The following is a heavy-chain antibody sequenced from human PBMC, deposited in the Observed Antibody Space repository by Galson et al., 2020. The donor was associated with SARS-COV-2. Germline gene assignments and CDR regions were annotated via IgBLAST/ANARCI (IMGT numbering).Heavy chain of an antibody. J-gene: IGHJ4*02. CDR1: GGSISSSPYY. D-gene: IGHD3-16*02. V-gene: IGHV4-39*07. CDR2: IHYSGNT. Sequence: SETLSLTCTVSGGSISSSPYYWGWIRQSPGKGLEWIGSIHYSGNTYYNSSVKSRVTISVDTPKNQFSLKLSSVTAADTAVYYCVRDGNDYVWGTYRYPFDYWGQGTLVAVSS. CDR3: VRDGNDYVWGTYRYPFDY.